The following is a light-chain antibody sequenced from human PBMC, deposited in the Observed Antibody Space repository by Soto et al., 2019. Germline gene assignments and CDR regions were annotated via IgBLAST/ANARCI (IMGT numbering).Light chain of an antibody. V-gene: IGLV2-14*01. CDR1: SNDVGGYSY. J-gene: IGLJ3*02. CDR3: SSYTINITRV. CDR2: EVD. Sequence: QSVLTQPASVSGSPGQSITITCAGTSNDVGGYSYVSWYQQYPGKAPKLINYEVDNRPSGVSHRFSGSKSGNTASLTISGLEAEDEGDYYCSSYTINITRVFGGGTKLTVL.